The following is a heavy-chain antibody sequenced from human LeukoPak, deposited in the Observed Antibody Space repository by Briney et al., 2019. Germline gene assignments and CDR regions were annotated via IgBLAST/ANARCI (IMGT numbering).Heavy chain of an antibody. Sequence: SETLSLTCTVSGGSISSYYWSWIRQPPGKGLEWIGYIYYSGSTNYNPSLKSRVTISVDTSKNQFSLKLSSVTAADTAVYYCARAVTIFGVVIIPPYYFDYWGQGTLVTVSS. CDR2: IYYSGST. J-gene: IGHJ4*02. CDR1: GGSISSYY. V-gene: IGHV4-59*08. CDR3: ARAVTIFGVVIIPPYYFDY. D-gene: IGHD3-3*01.